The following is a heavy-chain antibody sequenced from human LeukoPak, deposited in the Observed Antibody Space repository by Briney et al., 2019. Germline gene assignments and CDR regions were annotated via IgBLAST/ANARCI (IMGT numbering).Heavy chain of an antibody. D-gene: IGHD6-13*01. Sequence: SETLSLTCTVSGGSISNYCWSWIRQPAGKGLEWIGRFYSSGSYNYNPSLKSRVTMSVDTSKNQFSLRLSSVTAADTAVYYCARLFPATGTPYYYIMDVWGQGTTVTVSS. V-gene: IGHV4-4*07. J-gene: IGHJ6*02. CDR2: FYSSGSY. CDR3: ARLFPATGTPYYYIMDV. CDR1: GGSISNYC.